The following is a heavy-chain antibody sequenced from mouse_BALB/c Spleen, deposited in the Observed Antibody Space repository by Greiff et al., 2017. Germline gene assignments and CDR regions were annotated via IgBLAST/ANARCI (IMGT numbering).Heavy chain of an antibody. Sequence: EVKLMESGGGLVKPGGSLKLSCAASGFTFSSYTMSWVRQTPEKRLEWVATISSGGSYTYYPDSVKGRFTISRDNAKNTLYLQMSSLKSEDTAMYYCTRATGTEAMDYWGQGTSVTVSS. CDR3: TRATGTEAMDY. J-gene: IGHJ4*01. CDR2: ISSGGSYT. CDR1: GFTFSSYT. V-gene: IGHV5-6-4*01. D-gene: IGHD4-1*02.